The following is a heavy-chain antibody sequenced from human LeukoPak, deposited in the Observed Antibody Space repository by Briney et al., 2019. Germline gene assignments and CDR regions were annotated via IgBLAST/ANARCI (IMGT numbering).Heavy chain of an antibody. Sequence: GRSLRLSCAASGFTFSSYGMHWVRQAPGKGLEWVAVISYDGSNKYYADSVKGRFTISRDNSKNTLYLQMNSLRAEDTAVYYCAKDYGYYDSSGYYDYWGQGTLVTVSS. CDR2: ISYDGSNK. CDR3: AKDYGYYDSSGYYDY. J-gene: IGHJ4*02. V-gene: IGHV3-30*18. D-gene: IGHD3-22*01. CDR1: GFTFSSYG.